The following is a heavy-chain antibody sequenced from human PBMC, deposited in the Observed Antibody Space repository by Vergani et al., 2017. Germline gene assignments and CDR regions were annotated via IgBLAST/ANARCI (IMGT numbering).Heavy chain of an antibody. CDR3: ARYCSSTSCYTSTGSFDY. J-gene: IGHJ4*02. Sequence: QLQLQESGPGLVKPSQTLSLTCTVSGGSISSGGYYWSWIRQHPGKGLEWIGYIYYSGSTYYNPSLKSRVTISVDTSKNQFSLKLSSVTAADTAVYYCARYCSSTSCYTSTGSFDYWGQGTLVTVSS. D-gene: IGHD2-2*02. V-gene: IGHV4-31*03. CDR2: IYYSGST. CDR1: GGSISSGGYY.